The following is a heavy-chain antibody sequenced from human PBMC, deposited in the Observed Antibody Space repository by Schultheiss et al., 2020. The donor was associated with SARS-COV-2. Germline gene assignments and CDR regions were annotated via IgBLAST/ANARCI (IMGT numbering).Heavy chain of an antibody. CDR2: ISYDGSNK. Sequence: GGSLRLSCAASGFTFSSYGMHWVRQAPGKGLEWVAVISYDGSNKYYADSVKGRFTISRDNAKNTLYLQMNSLTADDTAVYYCLSLLVASWGQGALVTVSS. CDR1: GFTFSSYG. J-gene: IGHJ4*02. D-gene: IGHD2/OR15-2a*01. V-gene: IGHV3-30*03. CDR3: LSLLVAS.